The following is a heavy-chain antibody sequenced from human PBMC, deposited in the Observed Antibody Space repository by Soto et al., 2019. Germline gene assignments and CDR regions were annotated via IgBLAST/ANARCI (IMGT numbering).Heavy chain of an antibody. CDR3: AKVWGAHTYYFDY. D-gene: IGHD3-16*01. CDR1: GSTLNSFA. J-gene: IGHJ4*02. Sequence: EVQLLESGGGLVQPGGSLRLSCTASGSTLNSFAMSWVRQAPGKGLEWVSGMSGSGARTYYADSVKGRFTISRDNSKNTLYLQMNSLRAEDTAVYYCAKVWGAHTYYFDYWGQGTLVTVSS. CDR2: MSGSGART. V-gene: IGHV3-23*01.